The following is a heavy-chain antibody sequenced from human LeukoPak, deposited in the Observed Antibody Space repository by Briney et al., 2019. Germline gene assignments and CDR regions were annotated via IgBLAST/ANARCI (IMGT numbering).Heavy chain of an antibody. Sequence: SETLSLTCTVSGGSISSSSYYWGWIRQPPGKGLEWIGSIYYSGSTYYNPSLKSRVTISVDTSKNQFSLKLSSVTAADTAIYHCAGYLRDSGTYILDYWGQGTLVTVSS. CDR2: IYYSGST. CDR1: GGSISSSSYY. J-gene: IGHJ4*02. V-gene: IGHV4-39*01. CDR3: AGYLRDSGTYILDY. D-gene: IGHD1-1*01.